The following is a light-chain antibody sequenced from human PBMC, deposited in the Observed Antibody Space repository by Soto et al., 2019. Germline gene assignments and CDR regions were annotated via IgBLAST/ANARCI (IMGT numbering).Light chain of an antibody. CDR3: CSYAGSTTLM. Sequence: QSVLTQPASVSGSPGQSITISCTGTSSDVGSYNLVSWYQQYPGKAPKLMIYEGSQRPSGVSRRFSGSKSGNTASLTISGLQAEDEADYYCCSYAGSTTLMFGGGTKLTVL. CDR1: SSDVGSYNL. CDR2: EGS. V-gene: IGLV2-23*01. J-gene: IGLJ3*02.